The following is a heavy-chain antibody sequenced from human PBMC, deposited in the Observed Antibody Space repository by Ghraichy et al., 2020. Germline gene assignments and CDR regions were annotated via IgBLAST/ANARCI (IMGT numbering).Heavy chain of an antibody. Sequence: SETLSLTFTVSGGSISSYYWSWIRQPPGKGLEWIGYIYYSGSTNYNPSLKSRVTISVDTSKNQFSLKLSSVTAADTAVYYCASLSSGQSAGIPDWGQGTLVTVSS. CDR1: GGSISSYY. CDR3: ASLSSGQSAGIPD. CDR2: IYYSGST. D-gene: IGHD6-19*01. V-gene: IGHV4-59*08. J-gene: IGHJ4*02.